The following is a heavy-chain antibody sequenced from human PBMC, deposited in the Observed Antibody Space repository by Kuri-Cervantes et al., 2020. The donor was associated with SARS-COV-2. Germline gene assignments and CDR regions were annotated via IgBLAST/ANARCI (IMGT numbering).Heavy chain of an antibody. V-gene: IGHV1-18*01. CDR3: ARDNGANAFDI. CDR2: ISTYNGNT. Sequence: ASVKVSCKASGYTFTSYGINWVRQAPGQGLEWMTCISTYNGNTNYAQKLQDRVTMATDTYTSTAYMALSGLRSDDTPVYYCARDNGANAFDIWGQGTMVTVSS. J-gene: IGHJ3*02. CDR1: GYTFTSYG.